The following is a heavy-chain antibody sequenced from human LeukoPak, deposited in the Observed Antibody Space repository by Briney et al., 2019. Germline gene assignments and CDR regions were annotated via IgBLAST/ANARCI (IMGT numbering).Heavy chain of an antibody. CDR1: GFTFSSYW. D-gene: IGHD1-26*01. Sequence: GGSLRLSCAASGFTFSSYWMHWVRQAPGKGLVWVSRINSDGSTTRYADSVKGRFTISGDNAKNTVYLQMNSLRVEGTAVYYCARDKGALDYWGQGTLVTVSS. CDR3: ARDKGALDY. J-gene: IGHJ4*02. V-gene: IGHV3-74*01. CDR2: INSDGSTT.